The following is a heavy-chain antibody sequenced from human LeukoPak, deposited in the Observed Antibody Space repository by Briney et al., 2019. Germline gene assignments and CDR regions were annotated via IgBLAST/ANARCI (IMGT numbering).Heavy chain of an antibody. J-gene: IGHJ4*02. Sequence: PSETLSLTCAVYGGSFSGYYWSWIRQPPGKGLEWIGEINHSGSTNYNPSLKSRVTISVDTSKNQFSLKLSSVTAADTAVYYCARDPAAAGSYFDYWGQGTLVTVSS. CDR3: ARDPAAAGSYFDY. V-gene: IGHV4-34*01. D-gene: IGHD6-13*01. CDR2: INHSGST. CDR1: GGSFSGYY.